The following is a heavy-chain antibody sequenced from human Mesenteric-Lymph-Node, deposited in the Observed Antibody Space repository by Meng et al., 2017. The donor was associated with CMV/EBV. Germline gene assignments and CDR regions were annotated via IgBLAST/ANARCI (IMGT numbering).Heavy chain of an antibody. CDR3: ARGRWSIAARRGYYFDY. V-gene: IGHV4-34*01. CDR1: GGSFSGYY. J-gene: IGHJ4*02. CDR2: INHSGST. D-gene: IGHD6-6*01. Sequence: GSLRLSCAVYGGSFSGYYWSWIRQPPGKGLEWSGEINHSGSTNYNPSLKSRVTISVDTSKNQFSLKLSSVTAADTAVYYCARGRWSIAARRGYYFDYWGQGTLVTVSS.